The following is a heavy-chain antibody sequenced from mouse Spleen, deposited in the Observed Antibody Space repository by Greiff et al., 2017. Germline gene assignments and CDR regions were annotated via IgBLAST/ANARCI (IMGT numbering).Heavy chain of an antibody. CDR3: TRSLYGNYAMDY. J-gene: IGHJ4*01. CDR1: GYTFTDYE. V-gene: IGHV1-15*01. D-gene: IGHD2-1*01. Sequence: QVQLKQSGAELVRPGASVTLSCKASGYTFTDYEMHWVKQTPVHGLEWIGAIDPETGGTAYNQKFKGKAILTADKSSSTAYMELRSLTSEDSAVYYCTRSLYGNYAMDYWGQGTSVTVSS. CDR2: IDPETGGT.